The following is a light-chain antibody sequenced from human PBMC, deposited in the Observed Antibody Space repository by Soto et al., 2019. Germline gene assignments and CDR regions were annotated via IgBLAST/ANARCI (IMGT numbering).Light chain of an antibody. CDR3: SSYTSRGTYV. J-gene: IGLJ1*01. CDR1: SSDAGGYNY. CDR2: EVS. V-gene: IGLV2-14*01. Sequence: SVLTQPASVSGSPGQSITISCTGTSSDAGGYNYVSWYQQHPGKAPKLMIYEVSNRPSGISNRFSGSKSGNTASLTISGLQAEDEADYYCSSYTSRGTYVFGTGTKVTVL.